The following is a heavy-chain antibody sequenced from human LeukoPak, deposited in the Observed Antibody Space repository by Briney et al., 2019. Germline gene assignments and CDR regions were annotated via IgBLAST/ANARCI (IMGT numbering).Heavy chain of an antibody. CDR1: GGSTSSYY. CDR2: IYYSGST. J-gene: IGHJ4*02. V-gene: IGHV4-59*08. Sequence: ASETLSLTCTVSGGSTSSYYWSWIRQPPGKGLEWIGYIYYSGSTNYNPSLKSRLTISIDTSKNQFSLKLSSVTAADTAVYYCARHSGAGTGFVYWGQGTLVTVSS. CDR3: ARHSGAGTGFVY. D-gene: IGHD6-19*01.